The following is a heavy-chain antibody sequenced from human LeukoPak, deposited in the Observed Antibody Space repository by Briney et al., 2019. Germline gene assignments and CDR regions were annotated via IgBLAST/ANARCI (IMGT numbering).Heavy chain of an antibody. CDR2: IIPILGIA. J-gene: IGHJ4*02. Sequence: SVKVSCKASGGTFSSYAISWVRQAPGQGLEWMGRIIPILGIANYAQKFQGRVTITADKSTSTAYMELSSLRSEDTAAYYCARDQFLAYCGGDCYSGFDYWGQGTLVTVSS. CDR1: GGTFSSYA. CDR3: ARDQFLAYCGGDCYSGFDY. D-gene: IGHD2-21*02. V-gene: IGHV1-69*04.